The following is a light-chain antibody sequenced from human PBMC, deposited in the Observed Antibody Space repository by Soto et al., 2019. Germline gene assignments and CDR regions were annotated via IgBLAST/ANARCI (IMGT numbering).Light chain of an antibody. CDR2: AAS. V-gene: IGKV3-20*01. J-gene: IGKJ1*01. Sequence: EIVLTQSPGTLSLSPGERGTLSCRASQSVDTRHFAWYQQKPGQAPRLLIYAASFRATGTPDRFSGSGSGRDFTLTISRLEPEDVAVYYCQQYVKSAWTFGQGTKVDIK. CDR1: QSVDTRH. CDR3: QQYVKSAWT.